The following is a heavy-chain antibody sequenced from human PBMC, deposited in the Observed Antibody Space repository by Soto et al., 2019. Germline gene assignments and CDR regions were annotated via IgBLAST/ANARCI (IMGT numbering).Heavy chain of an antibody. J-gene: IGHJ4*02. D-gene: IGHD4-17*01. CDR3: ARGMTTVTTFDY. CDR2: IYHSGST. V-gene: IGHV4-30-2*01. CDR1: GGSISSGGYY. Sequence: QLQLQESGSGLVKPSQTLSLTCAVSGGSISSGGYYCNWIRQPPGKGLEWIGYIYHSGSTYYNPSLKSRVTISVDRSKHQFSLKLSSVTAADTAVYYCARGMTTVTTFDYWGQGTLVTVSS.